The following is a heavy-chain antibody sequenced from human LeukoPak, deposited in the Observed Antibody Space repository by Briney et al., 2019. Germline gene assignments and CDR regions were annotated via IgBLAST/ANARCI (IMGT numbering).Heavy chain of an antibody. CDR1: GGTFSSYA. Sequence: ASVKVSCKASGGTFSSYAISWVRQAPGQGLEWMGRIIPILGIANYAQKFQGRVTITADKSTSTAYMELSSLRSEDTAVYYCASSDGYDSSGYYRDYWGQGTLVTVSS. J-gene: IGHJ4*02. D-gene: IGHD3-22*01. CDR2: IIPILGIA. CDR3: ASSDGYDSSGYYRDY. V-gene: IGHV1-69*04.